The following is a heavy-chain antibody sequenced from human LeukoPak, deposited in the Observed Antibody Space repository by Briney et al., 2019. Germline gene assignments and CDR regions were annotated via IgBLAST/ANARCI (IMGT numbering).Heavy chain of an antibody. D-gene: IGHD3-3*01. CDR1: GFTFSTYG. CDR2: ISYDGNVK. Sequence: QPGGSLRLSCAASGFTFSTYGMHWVRQAPGKGLEWVAVISYDGNVKYYADSVKGRFTISRDNSKNTLYLQMNSLRIEDTAVYYCAKVGASRRGIFGIVIDFWGQGTLVTVSS. J-gene: IGHJ4*02. CDR3: AKVGASRRGIFGIVIDF. V-gene: IGHV3-30*18.